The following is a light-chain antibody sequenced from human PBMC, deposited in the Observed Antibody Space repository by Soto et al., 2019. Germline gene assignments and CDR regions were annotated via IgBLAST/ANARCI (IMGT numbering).Light chain of an antibody. Sequence: DIQMTQSPSSLSASVGDRVTITCRASQTISTYLNWYQQTPGKAPKLLIYAASNSQNGVPSRFSGSGSGTDFTLTISSLQPEDFATYYCQKSSSIPYTFCQGTKLEIK. CDR2: AAS. V-gene: IGKV1-39*01. CDR3: QKSSSIPYT. J-gene: IGKJ2*01. CDR1: QTISTY.